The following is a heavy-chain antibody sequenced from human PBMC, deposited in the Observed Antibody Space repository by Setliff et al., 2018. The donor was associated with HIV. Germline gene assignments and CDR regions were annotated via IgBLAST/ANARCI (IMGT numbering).Heavy chain of an antibody. CDR2: ISGYSGHT. Sequence: AASVKVSCKASGYTFSDYDVAWVRQAPGQGLEWMGWISGYSGHTSYAQKFQGRVTMTTDTSTNTAYMELRSLKSDDTAVYYCAREVDGLELDHWGQGTLVTVSS. J-gene: IGHJ4*02. CDR3: AREVDGLELDH. V-gene: IGHV1-18*01. CDR1: GYTFSDYD.